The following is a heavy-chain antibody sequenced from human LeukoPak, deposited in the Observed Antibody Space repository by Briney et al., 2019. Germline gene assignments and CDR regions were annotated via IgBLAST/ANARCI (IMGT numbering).Heavy chain of an antibody. CDR2: IVVGSGNA. CDR3: ARSGYYDSSAYHPGWFDP. Sequence: GTSVKVSCKXSGFTFTSSAMQWVRQARGQRLEWIGWIVVGSGNANYSQKFQERVTITRDMSTSTAYMELSSLRSEDTAVYYCARSGYYDSSAYHPGWFDPWGQGTLVTVSS. J-gene: IGHJ5*02. CDR1: GFTFTSSA. D-gene: IGHD3-22*01. V-gene: IGHV1-58*02.